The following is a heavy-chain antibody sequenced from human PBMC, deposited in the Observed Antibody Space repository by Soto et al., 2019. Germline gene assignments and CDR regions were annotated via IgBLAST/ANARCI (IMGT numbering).Heavy chain of an antibody. D-gene: IGHD2-2*01. CDR1: GFTVSSNY. CDR3: ASVSSSSASDY. Sequence: PGGSLRLSCAASGFTVSSNYMSWVRQAPGKGLEWVSVIYSGGSTYYADSVKGRFTISVDNSKNTVYLQMNSLRAEDTAVYYCASVSSSSASDYWGQGILVTVSS. J-gene: IGHJ4*02. V-gene: IGHV3-66*01. CDR2: IYSGGST.